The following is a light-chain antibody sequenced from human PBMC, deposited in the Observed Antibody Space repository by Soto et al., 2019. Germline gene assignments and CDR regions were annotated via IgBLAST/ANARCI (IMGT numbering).Light chain of an antibody. Sequence: DIQMTQSPSSLSASVGDRVTITCRASQSISSYLNWYQQTPGKAPKLLISGASRLQSGVPSRFSGSGSGAAFTLAITRLRPEDSATYYCLQNHNDPRTFGQGTKVEI. CDR3: LQNHNDPRT. CDR1: QSISSY. V-gene: IGKV1-39*01. CDR2: GAS. J-gene: IGKJ1*01.